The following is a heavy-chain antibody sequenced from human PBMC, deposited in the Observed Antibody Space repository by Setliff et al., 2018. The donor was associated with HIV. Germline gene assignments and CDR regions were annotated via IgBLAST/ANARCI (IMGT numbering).Heavy chain of an antibody. CDR1: GFTFDDYT. V-gene: IGHV3-43*01. D-gene: IGHD6-6*01. J-gene: IGHJ4*02. Sequence: GGSLRLSCAASGFTFDDYTMHWVRQAPGEGLEWVSIISWDGGTTYYADSVKGRFTISRDNSKNSLYLHMNSLRTEDTALYYCVKNIGGYSSSSVFDYWGQGTLVTVSS. CDR2: ISWDGGTT. CDR3: VKNIGGYSSSSVFDY.